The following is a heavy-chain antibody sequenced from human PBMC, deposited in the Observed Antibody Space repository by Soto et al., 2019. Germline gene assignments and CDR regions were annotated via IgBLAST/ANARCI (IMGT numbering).Heavy chain of an antibody. CDR1: GGSISSYY. J-gene: IGHJ4*02. V-gene: IGHV4-4*07. Sequence: PSETLSLTCTVSGGSISSYYWSWIRQPAGKGLEWIGRIYTSGSTNYNPSLKSRVTMSVDTSKNQFSLKLSSVTAADTAIYFCARHVYDTCLNYMYFDFWGQGALVTVSS. D-gene: IGHD3-10*01. CDR2: IYTSGST. CDR3: ARHVYDTCLNYMYFDF.